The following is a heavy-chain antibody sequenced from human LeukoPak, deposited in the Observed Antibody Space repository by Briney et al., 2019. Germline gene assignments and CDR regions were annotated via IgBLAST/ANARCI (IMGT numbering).Heavy chain of an antibody. V-gene: IGHV3-20*04. CDR2: INRNGGIT. CDR3: ARDYRDYDILTGWSDY. D-gene: IGHD3-9*01. Sequence: GGSLRLSCAASGLTLDEYGMSWVRQAPGKGLEWVSGINRNGGITGYAESVKGRFTISRDNAKNSLYLLMNSLRAEDTAVYYCARDYRDYDILTGWSDYWGQGTLVTVSS. CDR1: GLTLDEYG. J-gene: IGHJ4*02.